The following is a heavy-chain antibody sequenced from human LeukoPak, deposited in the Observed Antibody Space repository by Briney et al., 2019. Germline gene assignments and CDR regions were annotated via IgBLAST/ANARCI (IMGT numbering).Heavy chain of an antibody. Sequence: SETLSLTCTVSGGSISSGDYYWSWIRQPPGKGLEWIGYIYYSGSTYYNPSLKSRVTISVDTSKNQFSLRLSSVTAADTAVYYCARGPAKVFGVVIAWFDPWGQGTLVTVSP. CDR1: GGSISSGDYY. D-gene: IGHD3-3*01. V-gene: IGHV4-30-4*08. CDR2: IYYSGST. CDR3: ARGPAKVFGVVIAWFDP. J-gene: IGHJ5*02.